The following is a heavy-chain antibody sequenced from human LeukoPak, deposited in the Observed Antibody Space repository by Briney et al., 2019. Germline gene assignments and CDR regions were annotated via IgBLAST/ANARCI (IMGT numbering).Heavy chain of an antibody. D-gene: IGHD3-10*01. J-gene: IGHJ5*02. Sequence: SETLSLTCAVSGGSISSSNWWSWVRQPPGKGLEWIGEIYHSGSTNYNPSLKSRVTISVDKSKNQFSLKLSSVTAADTAVYYCARGGYYGSGSYYNYNWFDPWGQGTLVTDSS. CDR2: IYHSGST. V-gene: IGHV4-4*02. CDR3: ARGGYYGSGSYYNYNWFDP. CDR1: GGSISSSNW.